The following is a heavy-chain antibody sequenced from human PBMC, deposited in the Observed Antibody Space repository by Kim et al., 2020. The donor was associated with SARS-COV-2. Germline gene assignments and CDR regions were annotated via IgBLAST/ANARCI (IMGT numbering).Heavy chain of an antibody. V-gene: IGHV4-39*07. CDR2: IYYSGST. CDR1: GGSISSSSYY. J-gene: IGHJ4*02. CDR3: SLGYSSGWYLEADY. Sequence: SETLSLTCTVSGGSISSSSYYWGWIRQPPGKGLEWIGSIYYSGSTYYNPSLKSRVTISVDTSKNQFSLKLSSVTAADTAVYYCSLGYSSGWYLEADYWGQGTLVTVSS. D-gene: IGHD6-19*01.